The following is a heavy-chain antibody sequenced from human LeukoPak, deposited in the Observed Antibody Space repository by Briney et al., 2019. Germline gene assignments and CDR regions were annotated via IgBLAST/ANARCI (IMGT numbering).Heavy chain of an antibody. V-gene: IGHV3-23*01. Sequence: GGSLRLSCAASGFTFSSYAMSWVRQAPGKGLQWVSTVTRSGGTTYYADSVKGRFTISRDNSKNTLYLQMNSLRAEDTAVYYCARAPRYDSSGYYAYWGQGTLVTVSS. J-gene: IGHJ4*02. D-gene: IGHD3-22*01. CDR2: VTRSGGTT. CDR3: ARAPRYDSSGYYAY. CDR1: GFTFSSYA.